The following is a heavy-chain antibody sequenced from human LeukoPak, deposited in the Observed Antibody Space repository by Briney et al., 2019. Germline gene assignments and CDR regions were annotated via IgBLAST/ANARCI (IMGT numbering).Heavy chain of an antibody. CDR1: GGSISSYY. D-gene: IGHD5-24*01. Sequence: SETLSLTCTVSGGSISSYYWSWIRQPPGKGLEWIGYIYYSGSTNYNPSLKSRVTISVDTSKNQFSLKLSSVTAADTAVYYCASSLVVRDGYNKNDAFDIWGQGTMVTVSS. V-gene: IGHV4-59*01. CDR2: IYYSGST. J-gene: IGHJ3*02. CDR3: ASSLVVRDGYNKNDAFDI.